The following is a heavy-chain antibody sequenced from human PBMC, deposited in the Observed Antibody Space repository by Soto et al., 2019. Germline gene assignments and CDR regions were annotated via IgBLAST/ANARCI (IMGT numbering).Heavy chain of an antibody. D-gene: IGHD5-12*01. CDR3: ASFQEPRYSGYDFWLGPPNDAFDI. V-gene: IGHV3-74*01. CDR2: INSDGSST. CDR1: GFTFSSYW. Sequence: PGGSLRLSCAASGFTFSSYWMHWVHQAPGKGLVWVSRINSDGSSTSYADSVKGRFTISRDNAKNTLYLQMNSLRAEDTAVYYCASFQEPRYSGYDFWLGPPNDAFDIWGQGTMVTVSS. J-gene: IGHJ3*02.